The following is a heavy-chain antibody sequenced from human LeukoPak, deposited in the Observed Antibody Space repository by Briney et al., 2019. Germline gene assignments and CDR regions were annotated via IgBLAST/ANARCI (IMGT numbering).Heavy chain of an antibody. CDR1: GGSISSYY. Sequence: SETLSLTCTVSGGSISSYYWSWIRQPPWKGLEWIGYIYYSGSTNYNPSLKSRVTISVDTSKNQFSLKLSSVTAADTAVYYCARQNRIAAAGTLYAFDIWGQGTMVTVSS. J-gene: IGHJ3*02. CDR2: IYYSGST. V-gene: IGHV4-59*01. CDR3: ARQNRIAAAGTLYAFDI. D-gene: IGHD6-13*01.